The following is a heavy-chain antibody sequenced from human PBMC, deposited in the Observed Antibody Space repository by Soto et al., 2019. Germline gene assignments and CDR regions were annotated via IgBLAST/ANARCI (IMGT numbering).Heavy chain of an antibody. CDR1: GFTFSSYG. J-gene: IGHJ4*02. Sequence: QVQLVESGGGVVQPGRSLRLSCAASGFTFSSYGMHWVRQAPGKGLEWVAVISYDGSNKYYADSVKGRFTISRDNSKNTQYLQMNSLRAEDTAVYYCAKMPRYSSSWSLLEYYFDYWGQGTLVTVSS. V-gene: IGHV3-30*18. CDR2: ISYDGSNK. CDR3: AKMPRYSSSWSLLEYYFDY. D-gene: IGHD6-13*01.